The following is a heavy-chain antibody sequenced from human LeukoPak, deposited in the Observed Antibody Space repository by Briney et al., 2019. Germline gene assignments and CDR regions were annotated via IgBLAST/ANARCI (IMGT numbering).Heavy chain of an antibody. Sequence: SGGSLRLSCAASGFTFSSYGMHWVRQAPGKGLEWVAVISYDGSNKYYADSVKGRFTISRDNSKNTLYLQMNSLRAEDTAVYYCARNFPGGARTAMVKDYWGQGTLVTVSS. CDR3: ARNFPGGARTAMVKDY. CDR2: ISYDGSNK. J-gene: IGHJ4*02. V-gene: IGHV3-30*03. D-gene: IGHD5-18*01. CDR1: GFTFSSYG.